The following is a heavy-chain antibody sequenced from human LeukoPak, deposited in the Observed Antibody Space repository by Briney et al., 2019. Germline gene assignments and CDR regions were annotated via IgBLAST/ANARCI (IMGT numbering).Heavy chain of an antibody. CDR1: GGSFSGYY. J-gene: IGHJ6*02. CDR2: INHSGST. CDR3: ASREAEYCSSTSCPTYYCYGMDV. Sequence: SETLSLTCAVYGGSFSGYYWSWIRQPPGKGLEWIGEINHSGSTNYNPSLKSRVTISVDTSKNQFSLKLSSVTAADTAVYYCASREAEYCSSTSCPTYYCYGMDVWGQGTTVTVSS. D-gene: IGHD2-2*01. V-gene: IGHV4-34*01.